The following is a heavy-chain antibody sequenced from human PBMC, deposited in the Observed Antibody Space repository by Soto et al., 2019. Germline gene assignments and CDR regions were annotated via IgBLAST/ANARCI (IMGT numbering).Heavy chain of an antibody. V-gene: IGHV3-7*01. J-gene: IGHJ6*02. CDR2: IKEDGSEK. Sequence: GGSLRLSCAASGSTFSVYSMTWVRQAPGKGLEWVSNIKEDGSEKYYVDSVKGRFTISRDNAKNSLYLRMNSLRAEDTAVYYCARASHWSSGYYHYYYAMDVWGQGTTVTVSS. D-gene: IGHD3-22*01. CDR1: GSTFSVYS. CDR3: ARASHWSSGYYHYYYAMDV.